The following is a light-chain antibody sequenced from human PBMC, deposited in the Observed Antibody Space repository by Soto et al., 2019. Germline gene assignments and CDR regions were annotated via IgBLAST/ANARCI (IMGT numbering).Light chain of an antibody. V-gene: IGKV3-20*01. CDR1: QSVSSSY. CDR3: QQYGSSPWT. Sequence: EIVLTQSPGTLSLSPGERATLSCRASQSVSSSYLAWYQQKPGQAPRLLIYGASSRATGIPARFSGGGSGTDFTLTISRLEPVDFAVYYCQQYGSSPWTFGQGTKVEIK. CDR2: GAS. J-gene: IGKJ1*01.